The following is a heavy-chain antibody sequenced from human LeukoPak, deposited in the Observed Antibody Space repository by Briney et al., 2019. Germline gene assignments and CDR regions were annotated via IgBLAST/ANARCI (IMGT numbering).Heavy chain of an antibody. D-gene: IGHD6-19*01. J-gene: IGHJ4*02. Sequence: PSQTLSLTCTVSGGSISSDGYYWRWIRQHPGKGLVWIGYIYYSGSTYYNPSLKSRVTISVDTAKNQFSLKLSSVTAADTAVYYCVRVKESSGWYGGFDYWGQGTLVTVSS. CDR1: GGSISSDGYY. CDR3: VRVKESSGWYGGFDY. V-gene: IGHV4-31*03. CDR2: IYYSGST.